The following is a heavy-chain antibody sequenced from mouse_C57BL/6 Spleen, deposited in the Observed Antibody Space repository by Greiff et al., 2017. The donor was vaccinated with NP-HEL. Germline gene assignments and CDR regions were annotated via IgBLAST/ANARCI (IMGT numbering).Heavy chain of an antibody. V-gene: IGHV5-4*01. CDR3: ARERLWLREAMDY. CDR1: GFTFSSYA. CDR2: ISDGGSYT. Sequence: EVQRVESGGGLVKPGGSLKLSCAASGFTFSSYAMSWVRQTPEKRLEWVATISDGGSYTYYPDNVKGRSTLSIDNAKNTLYMTMSHLKSGDTAVYYCARERLWLREAMDYWGQGTSVTVAS. D-gene: IGHD2-2*01. J-gene: IGHJ4*01.